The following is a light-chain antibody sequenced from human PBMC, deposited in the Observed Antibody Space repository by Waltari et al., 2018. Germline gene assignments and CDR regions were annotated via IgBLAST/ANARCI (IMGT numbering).Light chain of an antibody. CDR1: QSVSSN. J-gene: IGKJ1*01. CDR2: GAS. V-gene: IGKV3-15*01. Sequence: EIVMPQSPATLSVSPGERATLSCRASQSVSSNLGWYQQKPGQAPRLLIYGASTRATGIPVRFSGSGSGTEFTLTISSLQSEDFAVYYCQQYNNWPRTFGQGTKVEVK. CDR3: QQYNNWPRT.